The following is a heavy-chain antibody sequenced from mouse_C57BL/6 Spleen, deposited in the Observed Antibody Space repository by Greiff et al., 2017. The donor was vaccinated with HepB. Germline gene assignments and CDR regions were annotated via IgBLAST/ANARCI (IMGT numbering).Heavy chain of an antibody. CDR2: INPNYGTP. V-gene: IGHV1-39*01. D-gene: IGHD2-4*01. CDR3: ARWDDYDDYFDY. Sequence: QLVESGPALVKPGASVKISCKASGYSFPDYNMNWVKQSNGKSLEWIGVINPNYGTPSYNQKFKGKATLTVDQSSSTAYMQLNSLTSEDSAVYYCARWDDYDDYFDYWGQGTTLTVSS. J-gene: IGHJ2*01. CDR1: GYSFPDYN.